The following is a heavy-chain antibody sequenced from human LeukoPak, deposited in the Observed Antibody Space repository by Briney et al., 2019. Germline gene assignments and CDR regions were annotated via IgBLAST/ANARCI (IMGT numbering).Heavy chain of an antibody. Sequence: GGSLRLSCAASGFTFSSYWMSWVRQAPGKGLEWVANIKQDGSEKYYVDSVKGRFTISRDNAKNSLYLQMNSLRAEDTAVYYCARAPYCIGGSCRFDYWGQGNLVTVSS. D-gene: IGHD2-15*01. CDR2: IKQDGSEK. J-gene: IGHJ4*02. V-gene: IGHV3-7*03. CDR1: GFTFSSYW. CDR3: ARAPYCIGGSCRFDY.